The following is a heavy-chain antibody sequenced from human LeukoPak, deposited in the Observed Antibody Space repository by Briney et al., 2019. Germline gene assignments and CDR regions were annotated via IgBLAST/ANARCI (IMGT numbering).Heavy chain of an antibody. CDR1: GFTFDDYA. Sequence: GGSLRLSCAASGFTFDDYAMHWVRQAPGKGLEWVSGISWNSGSIGYADSVKGRFTISRDNAKNSLYLQMNSLRAEDTAVYYCAKDGYNSGWPFDYWGQGTLVTVSS. CDR3: AKDGYNSGWPFDY. D-gene: IGHD6-19*01. CDR2: ISWNSGSI. J-gene: IGHJ4*02. V-gene: IGHV3-9*01.